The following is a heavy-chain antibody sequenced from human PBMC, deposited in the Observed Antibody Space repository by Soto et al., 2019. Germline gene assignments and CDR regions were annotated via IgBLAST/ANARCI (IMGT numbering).Heavy chain of an antibody. V-gene: IGHV3-23*01. CDR3: SIVVVVAAESAFDI. J-gene: IGHJ3*02. D-gene: IGHD2-15*01. CDR1: GFTFSSYA. CDR2: ISGSGGST. Sequence: LRLSCAASGFTFSSYAMSWVRQAPGKGLEWVSAISGSGGSTYYADSVKGRFTISRDNSKNTLYLQMNSLRAEDTAVYYCSIVVVVAAESAFDIWGQGTMVTVSS.